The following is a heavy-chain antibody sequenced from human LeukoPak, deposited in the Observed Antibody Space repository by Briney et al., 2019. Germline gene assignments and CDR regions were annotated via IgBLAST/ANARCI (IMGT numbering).Heavy chain of an antibody. V-gene: IGHV1-2*02. CDR1: GYTFTSYG. CDR2: INPNSGGT. Sequence: GASVKVSGKASGYTFTSYGISWVRQAPGQGLEWMGWINPNSGGTNYAQKFQGRVTMTRDTSISTAYMELSRLRSDDTAVYYCARGAGRYNWNYAGSYWGQGTLVTVSS. J-gene: IGHJ4*02. CDR3: ARGAGRYNWNYAGSY. D-gene: IGHD1-7*01.